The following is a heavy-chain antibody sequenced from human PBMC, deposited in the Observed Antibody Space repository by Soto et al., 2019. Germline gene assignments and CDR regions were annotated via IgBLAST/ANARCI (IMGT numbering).Heavy chain of an antibody. J-gene: IGHJ4*02. Sequence: EVQLVESGGRLVKPGGSLRLSCAASGFTFSNAWMNWVRQAPGKGLEWVGRIRSKTDGGTTDYAAPVKGRFTFSRDDSDNTLFLQMNSLKTEATAVYYCTTSIFGVVTGNWGQGTLVTVSS. D-gene: IGHD3-3*01. CDR1: GFTFSNAW. CDR3: TTSIFGVVTGN. CDR2: IRSKTDGGTT. V-gene: IGHV3-15*07.